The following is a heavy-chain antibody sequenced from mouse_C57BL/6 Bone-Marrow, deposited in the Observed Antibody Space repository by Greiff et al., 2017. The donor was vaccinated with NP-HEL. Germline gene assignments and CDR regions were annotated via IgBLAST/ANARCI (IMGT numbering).Heavy chain of an antibody. Sequence: VHLVESGPGLVAPSQSLSITCTVSGFSLTSYAISWVRQPPGKGLEWLGVIWTGGGTNYNSALKSRLSISKDNSKSQVFLKMNSLQTDDTARYYCARSLRSSFYWYFDVWGTGTTVTVSS. J-gene: IGHJ1*03. CDR1: GFSLTSYA. CDR3: ARSLRSSFYWYFDV. CDR2: IWTGGGT. V-gene: IGHV2-9-1*01. D-gene: IGHD1-1*01.